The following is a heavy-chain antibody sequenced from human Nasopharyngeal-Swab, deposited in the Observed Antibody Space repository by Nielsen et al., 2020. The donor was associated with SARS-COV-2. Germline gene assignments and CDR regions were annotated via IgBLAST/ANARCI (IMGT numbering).Heavy chain of an antibody. CDR3: AKIIRPGAGYFDS. CDR1: GFTFSSYY. V-gene: IGHV3-7*01. Sequence: GGSLRLSCVASGFTFSSYYMSWVRQAPGKGLQWVANIKDDGSEKKYVDSVKGRFTISRDNAKNSLYLEMTSLRAEDTAVYYCAKIIRPGAGYFDSWGQGTLVTVSS. CDR2: IKDDGSEK. D-gene: IGHD7-27*01. J-gene: IGHJ4*02.